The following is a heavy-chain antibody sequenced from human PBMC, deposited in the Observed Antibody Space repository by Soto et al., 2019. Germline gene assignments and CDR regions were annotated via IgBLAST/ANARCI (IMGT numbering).Heavy chain of an antibody. CDR1: GFTFSSYS. J-gene: IGHJ4*02. V-gene: IGHV3-21*01. CDR2: ISSSSSYI. D-gene: IGHD1-26*01. Sequence: GGSLRLSCAASGFTFSSYSMNWVRQAPGKGLEWVSSISSSSSYIYYADSVKGRFTISRDNAKNSLYLQMNSLRAEDTAVYYCATLNPKSGSYSHFDYWGQGTLVTVSS. CDR3: ATLNPKSGSYSHFDY.